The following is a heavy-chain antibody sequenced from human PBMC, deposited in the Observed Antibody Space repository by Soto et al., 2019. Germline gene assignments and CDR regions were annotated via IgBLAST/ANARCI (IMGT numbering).Heavy chain of an antibody. D-gene: IGHD1-20*01. V-gene: IGHV4-61*01. CDR3: ARTRDNNINYYYDLDV. J-gene: IGHJ6*02. Sequence: SETLSLTCTVSRGSVSSSTYYWNWIRHPPGKPLEWIGYIYYSGSTNYNPSLKSRVTISLDTFNDQFSLKLSSVTAADTAVYYCARTRDNNINYYYDLDVWGPGTTVTVSS. CDR2: IYYSGST. CDR1: RGSVSSSTYY.